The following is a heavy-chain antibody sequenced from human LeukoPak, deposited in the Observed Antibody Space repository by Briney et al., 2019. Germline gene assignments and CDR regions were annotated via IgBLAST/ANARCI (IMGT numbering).Heavy chain of an antibody. Sequence: SVKVSCKASGGTFSSYAISWVRQAPGQGLEWMGGIIPIFGTANYAQKFQGRVTTTTDESTSTAYMELSSLRSEDTAVYYCAREPVAAAAPYGWFDPWGQGTLVTVSS. CDR1: GGTFSSYA. CDR3: AREPVAAAAPYGWFDP. D-gene: IGHD6-13*01. CDR2: IIPIFGTA. J-gene: IGHJ5*02. V-gene: IGHV1-69*05.